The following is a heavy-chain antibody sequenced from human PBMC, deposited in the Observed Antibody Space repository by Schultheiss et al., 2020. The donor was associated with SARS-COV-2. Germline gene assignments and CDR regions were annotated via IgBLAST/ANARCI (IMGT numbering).Heavy chain of an antibody. CDR2: ISISSGDI. CDR3: VRWFGELLESGYHYYMDV. J-gene: IGHJ6*03. CDR1: GFTFKTYS. Sequence: GESLKISCAASGFTFKTYSMNWVRQAPGKGLEWLSYISISSGDIYYADSVKGRFTVSRDNAKDSLFLQMNSLRAEDTAVYYCVRWFGELLESGYHYYMDVWGAGTTVTVSS. V-gene: IGHV3-48*01. D-gene: IGHD3-10*01.